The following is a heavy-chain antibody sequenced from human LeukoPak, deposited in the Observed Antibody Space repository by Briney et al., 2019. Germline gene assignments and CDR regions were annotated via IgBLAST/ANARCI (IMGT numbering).Heavy chain of an antibody. D-gene: IGHD3-3*01. V-gene: IGHV4-34*01. CDR3: PRGRVLRFLTLAGYYGMDV. Sequence: SETLSLTCAVYGESFSGYYWSWLRQPSGKGLEWIGEINHSGSTNYSPSLKRRVTISVDTSKNQFSLKMSSVTAADTAVYYCPRGRVLRFLTLAGYYGMDVWGQGTTVTVSS. CDR1: GESFSGYY. J-gene: IGHJ6*02. CDR2: INHSGST.